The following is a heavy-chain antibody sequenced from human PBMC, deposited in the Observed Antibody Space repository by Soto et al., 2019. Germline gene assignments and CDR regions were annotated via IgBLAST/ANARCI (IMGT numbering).Heavy chain of an antibody. CDR3: ASSQETTNWFDP. J-gene: IGHJ5*02. V-gene: IGHV4-34*01. D-gene: IGHD1-7*01. CDR1: GGSFSGYY. CDR2: INHSGST. Sequence: SETLSLTCAVYGGSFSGYYWSWIRQPPGKGLEWIGEINHSGSTNYNPSLKSRVTISVDTSKNQFSLKLSSVTAADTAVYYCASSQETTNWFDPWGQGSLVTVSS.